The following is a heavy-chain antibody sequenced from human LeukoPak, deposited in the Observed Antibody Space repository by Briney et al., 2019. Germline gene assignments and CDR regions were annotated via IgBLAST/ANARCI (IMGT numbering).Heavy chain of an antibody. CDR2: IYYTGST. V-gene: IGHV4-59*01. Sequence: SETLSVTCSVSGGSIGSYYWSWIRQPPGKGLQWIGYIYYTGSTNYNPSLKSRVTISVDTSKNQFSLKLSSVTAADTAVYYCARVDSNNWYDSRGYFDYWGQGTLVTVSS. D-gene: IGHD6-13*01. J-gene: IGHJ4*02. CDR1: GGSIGSYY. CDR3: ARVDSNNWYDSRGYFDY.